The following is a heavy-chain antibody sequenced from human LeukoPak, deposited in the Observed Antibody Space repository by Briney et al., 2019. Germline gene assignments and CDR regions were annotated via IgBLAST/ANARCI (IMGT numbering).Heavy chain of an antibody. CDR1: GFTFSSYA. V-gene: IGHV3-30*04. Sequence: GGSLRLSCAASGFTFSSYAMHWVRQAPGKGLEWVAVISYDGSNKYYADSVKGRFTISRDNSKNTLYLQMNSLRAEDTAVSYCARDLLRITMIVVVPHADYYYYYGMDVWGQGTTVTVSS. J-gene: IGHJ6*02. D-gene: IGHD3-22*01. CDR2: ISYDGSNK. CDR3: ARDLLRITMIVVVPHADYYYYYGMDV.